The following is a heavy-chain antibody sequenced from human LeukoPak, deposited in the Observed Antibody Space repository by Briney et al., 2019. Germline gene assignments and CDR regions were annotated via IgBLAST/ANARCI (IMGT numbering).Heavy chain of an antibody. D-gene: IGHD3-10*01. CDR3: ARYHTMVRRLSD. J-gene: IGHJ4*02. Sequence: GASVKVSCKASGYTFTGYYMHWVRQAPGQGLEWMGWINPTSGGTNYAQKFQGRVTMTRDTSISTAYMELSRLRSDDTAVYYCARYHTMVRRLSDWGQGTLVTVSS. V-gene: IGHV1-2*02. CDR1: GYTFTGYY. CDR2: INPTSGGT.